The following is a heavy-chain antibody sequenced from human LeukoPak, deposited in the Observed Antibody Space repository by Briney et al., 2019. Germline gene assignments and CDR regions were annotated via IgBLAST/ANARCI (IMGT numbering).Heavy chain of an antibody. CDR3: ARDPSVYGMDV. CDR2: ISSSSSYI. CDR1: GFTFSSYS. J-gene: IGHJ6*02. Sequence: SGGSLRLSCAASGFTFSSYSMNWVRQAPGKGLEWVSSISSSSSYIYYADSVKGRFTISRDNAKNSLYLQMNSLRAEDTAVYYCARDPSVYGMDVWGQGTTVTVSS. V-gene: IGHV3-21*01.